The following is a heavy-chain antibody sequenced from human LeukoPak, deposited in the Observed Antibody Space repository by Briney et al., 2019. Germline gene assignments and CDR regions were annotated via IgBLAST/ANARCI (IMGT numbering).Heavy chain of an antibody. CDR3: ARGYYDSRGFSNPFDS. CDR1: GASISSSY. J-gene: IGHJ4*02. V-gene: IGHV4-4*08. CDR2: IHTNGNT. D-gene: IGHD3-22*01. Sequence: SETLSLTCTVSGASISSSYWSWLRQPPGKGLEWIAYIHTNGNTNSNTSLKSRVTVSVDASKNQFSLKLRSVAAADTALYYCARGYYDSRGFSNPFDSWGQGTLVTVSS.